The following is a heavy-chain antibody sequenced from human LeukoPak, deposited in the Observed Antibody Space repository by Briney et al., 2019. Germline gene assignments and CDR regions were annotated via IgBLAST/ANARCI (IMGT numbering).Heavy chain of an antibody. D-gene: IGHD3-3*01. J-gene: IGHJ6*03. Sequence: SETLSLTCTVSGGSISSSSYYWGWIRQPPGKGLEWIGSIYYSGSTYYNPSLKSRVTISVDTSKNQFSLKLSSVTAADTAVYYCASFSFDDFYYMDVWGKGTTVTVSS. CDR2: IYYSGST. V-gene: IGHV4-39*01. CDR1: GGSISSSSYY. CDR3: ASFSFDDFYYMDV.